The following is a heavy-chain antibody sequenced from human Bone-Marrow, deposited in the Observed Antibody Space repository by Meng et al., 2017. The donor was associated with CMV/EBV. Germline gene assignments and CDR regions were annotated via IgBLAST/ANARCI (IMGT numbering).Heavy chain of an antibody. CDR2: IKSKTDGGTT. CDR3: TTDENGGRRYYYGMDV. V-gene: IGHV3-15*01. CDR1: GFTFSNAW. D-gene: IGHD5-24*01. J-gene: IGHJ6*02. Sequence: GESLKISCAASGFTFSNAWMSWVRQAPGKGLEWVGRIKSKTDGGTTDYAAPVKGRFTISRDDSKNTLYLQMNSLKTEDTAVYYCTTDENGGRRYYYGMDVCGQGTTVTVSS.